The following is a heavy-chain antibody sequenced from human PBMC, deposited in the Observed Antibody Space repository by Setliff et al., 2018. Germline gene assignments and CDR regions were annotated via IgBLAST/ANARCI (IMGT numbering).Heavy chain of an antibody. CDR3: ARGVQDNFWSGYYYYYGMDV. CDR1: GFTFSTYA. D-gene: IGHD3-3*01. J-gene: IGHJ6*02. V-gene: IGHV3-30*04. Sequence: PGGSLRLSCAASGFTFSTYAMHWVRRAPGKGLEWVAVISYDGSNKYYADSVKGRFTISRDNSKNTLYLQMNSLRAEDTAVYYCARGVQDNFWSGYYYYYGMDVWGQGTTVTVSS. CDR2: ISYDGSNK.